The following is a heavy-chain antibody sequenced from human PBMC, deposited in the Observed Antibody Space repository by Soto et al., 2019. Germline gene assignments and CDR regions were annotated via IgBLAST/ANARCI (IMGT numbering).Heavy chain of an antibody. CDR3: ARAVGDYGDYPIDY. CDR2: MNPNSGNT. CDR1: GYTFTSYD. J-gene: IGHJ4*02. V-gene: IGHV1-8*01. Sequence: ASVKVSCKASGYTFTSYDINWVRQATGQGLEWMGWMNPNSGNTGYAQKLQGRVTMTRNTSMSTAYMELRSLRSDDTAVYYCARAVGDYGDYPIDYWGQGTLVTVSS. D-gene: IGHD4-17*01.